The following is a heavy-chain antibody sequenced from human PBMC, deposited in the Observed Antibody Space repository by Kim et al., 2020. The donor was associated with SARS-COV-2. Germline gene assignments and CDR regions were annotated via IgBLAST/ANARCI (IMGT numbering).Heavy chain of an antibody. CDR2: INSDGRTT. CDR1: GFTFSSHW. D-gene: IGHD3-22*01. V-gene: IGHV3-74*01. CDR3: AREKDNGGYYLDALGF. J-gene: IGHJ3*01. Sequence: GGSLRLSCAASGFTFSSHWMQWVRQAPGKGLVWVSRINSDGRTTSYADSVKGRFTISRDNANNTLFLQMSDLRAEDTALYYCAREKDNGGYYLDALGFWGQGTMVTVSS.